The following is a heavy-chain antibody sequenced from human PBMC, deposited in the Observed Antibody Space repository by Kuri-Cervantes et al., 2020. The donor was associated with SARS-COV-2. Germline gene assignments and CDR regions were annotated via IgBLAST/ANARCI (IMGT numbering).Heavy chain of an antibody. V-gene: IGHV3-48*02. CDR2: ISSSSSTI. CDR1: GFTFSSYS. J-gene: IGHJ6*02. CDR3: ARDLLNVWSGYYYCYGMDV. D-gene: IGHD3-3*01. Sequence: GESLKISCAASGFTFSSYSMNWVRQAPGKGLEWVSYISSSSSTIYYADSVKGRFTISRDNAKNSLYLQMNSLRDEDTAVYYCARDLLNVWSGYYYCYGMDVWGQGTTVTVSS.